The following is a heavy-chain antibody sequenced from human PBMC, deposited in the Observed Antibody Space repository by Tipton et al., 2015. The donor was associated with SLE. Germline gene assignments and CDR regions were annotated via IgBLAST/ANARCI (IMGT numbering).Heavy chain of an antibody. V-gene: IGHV4-30-2*01. J-gene: IGHJ6*03. Sequence: TLSLTCAVSGSSISSGGYSWSWIRQPPGKGLEWIVYIYHSGSTYYNPSLKSRVTISVDRSKNQFSLKLSSVTAADTAVYYCARLSIAAAANGYYYDYIDVWGKGTTVTVSS. CDR1: GSSISSGGYS. CDR3: ARLSIAAAANGYYYDYIDV. CDR2: IYHSGST. D-gene: IGHD6-13*01.